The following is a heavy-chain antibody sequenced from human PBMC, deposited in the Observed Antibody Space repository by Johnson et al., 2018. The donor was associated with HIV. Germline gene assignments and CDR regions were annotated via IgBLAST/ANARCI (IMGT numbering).Heavy chain of an antibody. CDR3: AKVRLGGDLDAAFDV. CDR1: GFTVSNNY. V-gene: IGHV3-53*01. D-gene: IGHD3-16*01. J-gene: IGHJ3*01. Sequence: VQLVESGGGLIQPGGSLRLSCAASGFTVSNNYMTWVRQAPGKGLEWVSVIYSGGSTYYADSVKGRFIISRDNSKNTLYLQMNSLRAEDTAVYYCAKVRLGGDLDAAFDVWGQGTMVTVSS. CDR2: IYSGGST.